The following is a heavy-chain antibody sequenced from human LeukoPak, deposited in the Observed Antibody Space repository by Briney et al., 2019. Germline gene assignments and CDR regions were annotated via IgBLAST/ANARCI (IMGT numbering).Heavy chain of an antibody. CDR2: VYDSGTT. CDR3: ARVSWFPGTSYYYMDV. D-gene: IGHD1-1*01. V-gene: IGHV4-59*01. Sequence: NPSETLSLTCTVSGGSISRYYCSWIRQPPGKGLEWLGYVYDSGTTNYNPSLKSRVTISVDTSKNQFSLKLSSVTAADTAVYYCARVSWFPGTSYYYMDVWGKGTTVTVSS. J-gene: IGHJ6*03. CDR1: GGSISRYY.